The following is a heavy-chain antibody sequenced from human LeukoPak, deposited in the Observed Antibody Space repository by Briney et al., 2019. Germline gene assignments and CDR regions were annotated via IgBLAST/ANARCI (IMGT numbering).Heavy chain of an antibody. CDR2: IYSGGST. CDR1: GFTVSTNY. CDR3: ARESGSYSYYGMDV. J-gene: IGHJ6*02. V-gene: IGHV3-53*01. Sequence: GGSPRLSCAASGFTVSTNYMTWVRQAPGKGLEWVSIIYSGGSTYYADSVKGRFTISRDNSKNTLYLQMNSLRAEDTAVYYCARESGSYSYYGMDVWGQGTTVTVSS. D-gene: IGHD1-26*01.